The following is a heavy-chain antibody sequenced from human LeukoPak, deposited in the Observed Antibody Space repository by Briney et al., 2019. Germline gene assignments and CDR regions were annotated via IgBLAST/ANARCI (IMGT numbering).Heavy chain of an antibody. J-gene: IGHJ4*02. D-gene: IGHD6-13*01. CDR3: ARDAAPGGYSSSPPLDY. CDR2: ISYDGSNK. Sequence: GGSLRLSCAASGFTFSSYAMHWVRQAPGKGLEWVAVISYDGSNKYYADSVKGRFTISRDNSKNTLYLQMNSLRAEDTAVYYCARDAAPGGYSSSPPLDYWGQGTLVAVSS. CDR1: GFTFSSYA. V-gene: IGHV3-30-3*01.